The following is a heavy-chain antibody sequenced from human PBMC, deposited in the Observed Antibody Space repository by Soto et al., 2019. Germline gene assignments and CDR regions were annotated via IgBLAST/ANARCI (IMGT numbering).Heavy chain of an antibody. V-gene: IGHV1-69*01. CDR1: GGTFSSYA. CDR2: IIPICGTA. CDR3: ARDGGRHSGGIDY. D-gene: IGHD1-26*01. Sequence: QVQLVQSGAEVKKPGSSVKVSCKASGGTFSSYAINWVRQAPGQGLEWMGEIIPICGTANYAQKFQGRVTITADESTSTAYMELSSLRSEATAVYYCARDGGRHSGGIDYWGQGPLVTVSS. J-gene: IGHJ4*02.